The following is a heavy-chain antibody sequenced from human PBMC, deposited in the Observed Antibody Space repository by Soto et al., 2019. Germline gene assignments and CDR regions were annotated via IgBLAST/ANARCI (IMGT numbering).Heavy chain of an antibody. Sequence: SETLSLTCTVSGDSLSGYWSWIRQTPGQGLEWIGYFYSSGSPHHNPSLKSRVTISKDRSMIQFYLKLRSVTATDTAVYYCAPEYKYDNSGIDFDSWGQGTLVTVSS. V-gene: IGHV4-59*01. J-gene: IGHJ4*02. CDR1: GDSLSGY. CDR2: FYSSGSP. CDR3: APEYKYDNSGIDFDS. D-gene: IGHD3-22*01.